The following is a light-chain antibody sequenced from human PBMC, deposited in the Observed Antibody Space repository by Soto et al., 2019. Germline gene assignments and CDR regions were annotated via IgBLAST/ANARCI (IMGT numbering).Light chain of an antibody. CDR2: EVS. CDR3: SSYTGSSTPYV. J-gene: IGLJ1*01. V-gene: IGLV2-14*01. Sequence: QSALTQPASVSGSPGQSITISCTGTSSDVGGYNVVSWYQQHPGKAPKLMIYEVSNRPSGVSNRFYGSKSGNTASLTISGLQAEDESDYYCSSYTGSSTPYVFGTGTKLTVL. CDR1: SSDVGGYNV.